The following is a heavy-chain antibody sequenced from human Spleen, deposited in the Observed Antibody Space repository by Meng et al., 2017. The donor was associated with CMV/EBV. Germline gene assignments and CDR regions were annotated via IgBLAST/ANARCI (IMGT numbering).Heavy chain of an antibody. CDR2: IYFSGST. D-gene: IGHD2-2*01. CDR3: ARGGGSVLGYIRAVPAAIRYVDY. J-gene: IGHJ4*02. CDR1: GDSLSSGGFF. Sequence: SETLSLTCTVSGDSLSSGGFFWSWIRQHPGKGLEWIGYIYFSGSTYYNPSLKSRVTISLDTSKNQFSLRLGSVTAADTAVYYCARGGGSVLGYIRAVPAAIRYVDYWGQGTLVTVSS. V-gene: IGHV4-31*03.